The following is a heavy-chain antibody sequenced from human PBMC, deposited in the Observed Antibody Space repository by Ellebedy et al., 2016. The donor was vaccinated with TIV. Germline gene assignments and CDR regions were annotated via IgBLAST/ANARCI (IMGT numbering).Heavy chain of an antibody. CDR3: ARFLWFGELGCWFDP. CDR2: IYASGST. V-gene: IGHV4-4*07. J-gene: IGHJ5*02. Sequence: GSLRLSCTVSGDSLSSFYWSWIRQPAGKGPEWIGRIYASGSTNYNPSLMSRVTMSVDASKNQFSLKLSHVTAADTAVYYCARFLWFGELGCWFDPWGQGTLTIVSS. CDR1: GDSLSSFY. D-gene: IGHD3-10*01.